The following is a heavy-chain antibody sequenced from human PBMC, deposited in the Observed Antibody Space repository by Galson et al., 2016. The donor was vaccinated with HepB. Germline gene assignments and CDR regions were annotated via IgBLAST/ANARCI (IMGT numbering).Heavy chain of an antibody. V-gene: IGHV4-30-2*01. CDR2: IYHSGRA. J-gene: IGHJ4*02. D-gene: IGHD6-13*01. CDR1: GDSISSGGYS. Sequence: TLSLTCAVSGDSISSGGYSWSWIRQPPGKGLEWFGYIYHSGRANYNPSLKSRVTMSVDKSKNNFSLNLNSVTAADTAVYSCARVPPATWYGYFDSWGPATLVTVSS. CDR3: ARVPPATWYGYFDS.